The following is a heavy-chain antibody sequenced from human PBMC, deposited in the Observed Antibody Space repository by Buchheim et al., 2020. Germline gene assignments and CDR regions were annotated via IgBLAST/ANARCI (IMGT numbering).Heavy chain of an antibody. CDR1: GGSISSSSYY. J-gene: IGHJ5*02. V-gene: IGHV4-39*01. Sequence: QLQLQESGPGLVKPSETLSLTCTVSGGSISSSSYYWGWIRQPPGKGLEWIGSIYYSGSTYYNPSLKSRVTISVDTSKNQFSLKLSSVTAADTAVYYRARADLLYYDFWSGPGWFDPWGQGTL. D-gene: IGHD3-3*01. CDR2: IYYSGST. CDR3: ARADLLYYDFWSGPGWFDP.